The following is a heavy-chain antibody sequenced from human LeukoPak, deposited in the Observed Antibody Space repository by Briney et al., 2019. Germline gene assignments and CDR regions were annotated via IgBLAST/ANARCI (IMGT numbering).Heavy chain of an antibody. CDR3: ARGNYYDSSGYPLDY. Sequence: GGSLRLSCAASGFTFSSYSMNWVRQAPGKGLEWVSSISSSSSYIYYADSVKGRFTISRDNAKNSLYLQMNSLRAEDTAVYYCARGNYYDSSGYPLDYWGQGTLVTVSS. CDR1: GFTFSSYS. D-gene: IGHD3-22*01. CDR2: ISSSSSYI. J-gene: IGHJ4*02. V-gene: IGHV3-21*01.